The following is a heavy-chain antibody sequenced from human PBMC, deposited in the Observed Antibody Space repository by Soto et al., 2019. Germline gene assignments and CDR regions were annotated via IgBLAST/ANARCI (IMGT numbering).Heavy chain of an antibody. D-gene: IGHD1-26*01. CDR1: GFTFSSYG. J-gene: IGHJ4*02. V-gene: IGHV3-30*18. Sequence: GGSLRLSCAASGFTFSSYGMHWVRQAPGKGLEWVAVISYDGNNKYYADSVKGRFTISRDNSKNTLYVQMNSLRGEDTAVYYCAKSSGSYYVDYWGQGTLVTVSS. CDR3: AKSSGSYYVDY. CDR2: ISYDGNNK.